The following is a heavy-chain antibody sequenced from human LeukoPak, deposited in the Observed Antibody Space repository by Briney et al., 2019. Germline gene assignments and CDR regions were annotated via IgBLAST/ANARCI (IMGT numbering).Heavy chain of an antibody. J-gene: IGHJ4*02. CDR2: ISYDGSYK. D-gene: IGHD3-22*01. V-gene: IGHV3-30*18. Sequence: GRSLRLSCAASGFTFNSYGMHWVRQAPGKGLEWVAFISYDGSYKYYVESVRGRFTVSRDNSKNTLYLQMSSLRAEDTAVYYCAKGRLKRDLDSSGDLDYWGQGTLVTVSA. CDR3: AKGRLKRDLDSSGDLDY. CDR1: GFTFNSYG.